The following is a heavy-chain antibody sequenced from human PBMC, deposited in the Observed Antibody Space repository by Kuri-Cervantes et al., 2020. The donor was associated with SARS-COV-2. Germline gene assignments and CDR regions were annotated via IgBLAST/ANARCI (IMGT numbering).Heavy chain of an antibody. D-gene: IGHD5-18*01. V-gene: IGHV1-3*04. CDR3: ARGLAAVGYSYAH. CDR1: GYTFSTYA. CDR2: INTGNGNT. J-gene: IGHJ4*02. Sequence: ASVKVSCKASGYTFSTYAMHWVRQAPGQRLEWMGWINTGNGNTKSSQRFQGRVTITRDTSASTVYMELSSLRSEDTAVYYCARGLAAVGYSYAHWGQGTLVTVSS.